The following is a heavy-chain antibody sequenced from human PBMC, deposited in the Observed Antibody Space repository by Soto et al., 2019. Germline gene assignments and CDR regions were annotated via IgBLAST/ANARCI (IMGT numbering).Heavy chain of an antibody. CDR3: AKEHSSGWYCLAY. CDR2: ISYDGSNK. V-gene: IGHV3-30*18. J-gene: IGHJ4*02. D-gene: IGHD6-19*01. CDR1: GFTFSSYG. Sequence: PGGSLRLSCAASGFTFSSYGMHWVRQAPGKGLEWVAVISYDGSNKYYADSVKGRFTISRDNSKNTLYLQMNSLRAEDTAVYYCAKEHSSGWYCLAYWGQGTLVTVSS.